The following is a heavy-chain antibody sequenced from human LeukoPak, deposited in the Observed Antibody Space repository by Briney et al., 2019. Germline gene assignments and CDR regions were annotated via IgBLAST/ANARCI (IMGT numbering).Heavy chain of an antibody. Sequence: GGSLRLSCAASGFTFSSYGMHWVRQAPGKGLDRVAVISYDGSNKYYADSVKGRFTISRDNSKNTLYLQMNSLRAEDTAVYYCAKHRQKVATKGPFDYWGQGTLVTVSS. CDR1: GFTFSSYG. CDR2: ISYDGSNK. J-gene: IGHJ4*02. V-gene: IGHV3-30*18. D-gene: IGHD5-12*01. CDR3: AKHRQKVATKGPFDY.